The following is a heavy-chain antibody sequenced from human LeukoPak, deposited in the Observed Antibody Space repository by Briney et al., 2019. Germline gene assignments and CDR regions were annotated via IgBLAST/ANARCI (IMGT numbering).Heavy chain of an antibody. V-gene: IGHV4-59*01. CDR3: ARAEYYFDY. CDR2: FYYSGST. D-gene: IGHD3-10*01. CDR1: GGSISSYY. J-gene: IGHJ4*02. Sequence: SETLSLTCTVSGGSISSYYWSWIRQPPGKGLEWIGYFYYSGSTNYNPSLKSRVTISVDTSKNQFSLKLSSVTAADTAVYYCARAEYYFDYWGQGTLVTVSS.